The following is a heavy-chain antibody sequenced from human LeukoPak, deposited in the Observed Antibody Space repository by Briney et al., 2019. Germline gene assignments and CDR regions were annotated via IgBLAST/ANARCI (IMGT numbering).Heavy chain of an antibody. CDR3: ARAIGNYPVDY. J-gene: IGHJ4*02. V-gene: IGHV3-48*01. Sequence: PGGSLRLSCVASGFTFSIYSMSWVRPAPGKGLEWVSYISSSSNTVYYIDSVKGRFTISRDNAKNSLHLQMNSLTAEDTAVYYCARAIGNYPVDYWGQGTLVTVSS. D-gene: IGHD1-7*01. CDR2: ISSSSNTV. CDR1: GFTFSIYS.